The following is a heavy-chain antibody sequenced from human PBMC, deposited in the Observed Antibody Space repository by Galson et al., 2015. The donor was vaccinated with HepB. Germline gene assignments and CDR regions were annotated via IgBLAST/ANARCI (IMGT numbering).Heavy chain of an antibody. D-gene: IGHD6-19*01. CDR1: GYTFTSYG. CDR3: ARDGQQWPEEPLYEDY. CDR2: ISAYNGNT. V-gene: IGHV1-18*01. J-gene: IGHJ4*02. Sequence: SVKVSCKASGYTFTSYGISWVRQAPGQGLEWMGWISAYNGNTNYAQKLQGRVTMTTDTSTSTAYMELRSLRSDDTAVYYCARDGQQWPEEPLYEDYWGQGTLVTVSS.